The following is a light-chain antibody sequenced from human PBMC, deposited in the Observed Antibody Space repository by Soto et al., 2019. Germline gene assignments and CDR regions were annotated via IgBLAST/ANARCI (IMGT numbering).Light chain of an antibody. Sequence: DFVMTQSPDSLAVSLGERATINCKSSQTLLYSSNNKNCLAWYQQKPGQPPKLLIYWASIRESGVPARFSGSGSGTDFTLTISSLQAEDVAVYYCQQYYRDPWTFGQGTKVEI. CDR2: WAS. CDR1: QTLLYSSNNKNC. J-gene: IGKJ1*01. CDR3: QQYYRDPWT. V-gene: IGKV4-1*01.